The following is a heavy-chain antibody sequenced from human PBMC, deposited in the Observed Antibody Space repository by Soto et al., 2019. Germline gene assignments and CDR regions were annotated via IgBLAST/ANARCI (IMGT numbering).Heavy chain of an antibody. V-gene: IGHV1-3*01. CDR2: IDAGNGGT. Sequence: GASVKVSCKASGYTFTNYIMLWVRQAPGQTLEWMGWIDAGNGGTMYSQRFQDRVTITRDTSATTGYMELSSLRSEDTATYYCVSKQRGKYRGRDVWGQGTRVTFSS. CDR3: VSKQRGKYRGRDV. D-gene: IGHD5-18*01. J-gene: IGHJ6*02. CDR1: GYTFTNYI.